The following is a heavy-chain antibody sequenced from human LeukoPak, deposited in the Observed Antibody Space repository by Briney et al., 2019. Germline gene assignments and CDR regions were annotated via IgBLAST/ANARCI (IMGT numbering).Heavy chain of an antibody. V-gene: IGHV3-21*01. CDR3: ARGSPSGYSSAPTLPHYMDV. J-gene: IGHJ6*03. D-gene: IGHD6-19*01. Sequence: GGSLRLSCAASGFTFSTYSMNWVRQAPGKVLEWLSSITRSSYIYYADSVKGRFTISRDNSKNTLYLQMNSLRAEDTAVYYCARGSPSGYSSAPTLPHYMDVWGKGTTVTVSS. CDR1: GFTFSTYS. CDR2: ITRSSYI.